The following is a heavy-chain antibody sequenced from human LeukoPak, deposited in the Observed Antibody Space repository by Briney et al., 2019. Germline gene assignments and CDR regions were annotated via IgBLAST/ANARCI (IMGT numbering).Heavy chain of an antibody. J-gene: IGHJ4*02. V-gene: IGHV1-2*02. CDR3: ARDNYYGSGSYPN. Sequence: ASVKVSCKASGYTFTGYYMHWVRQAPGQGLEWMGWINPNSGGTNYAQKFQGRVTMTRDTSISTAYMELSRLRSDDTAVYYCARDNYYGSGSYPNWGQGTLVTVSS. D-gene: IGHD3-10*01. CDR1: GYTFTGYY. CDR2: INPNSGGT.